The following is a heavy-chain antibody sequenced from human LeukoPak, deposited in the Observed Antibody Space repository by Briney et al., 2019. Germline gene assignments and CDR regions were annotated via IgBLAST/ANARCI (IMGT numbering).Heavy chain of an antibody. CDR3: ARAGGERLSAAAGTTNAFDI. D-gene: IGHD6-13*01. J-gene: IGHJ3*02. Sequence: SVKVSCKASGGTFSSYAISWVRQAPGQGLEWMGGIIPIFGTANYAQKFQGRVTITTDESTSTAYMKLSRLRSEDTAVYYCARAGGERLSAAAGTTNAFDIWGQGTMVTVSS. V-gene: IGHV1-69*05. CDR1: GGTFSSYA. CDR2: IIPIFGTA.